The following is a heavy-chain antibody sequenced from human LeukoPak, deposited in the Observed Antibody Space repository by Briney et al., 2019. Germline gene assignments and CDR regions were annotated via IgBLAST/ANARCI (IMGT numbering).Heavy chain of an antibody. J-gene: IGHJ3*02. CDR1: GGSFSGYY. Sequence: SETLSLTCAVYGGSFSGYYWSWIRQPPGKGLEWIGEINHSGSTNYNPSLKSRVTISVDTSKNQFSLKLTSVTAADTAVYYCARHSTEETYYSGFDIWGQGTMVTVSS. D-gene: IGHD1-26*01. CDR2: INHSGST. V-gene: IGHV4-34*01. CDR3: ARHSTEETYYSGFDI.